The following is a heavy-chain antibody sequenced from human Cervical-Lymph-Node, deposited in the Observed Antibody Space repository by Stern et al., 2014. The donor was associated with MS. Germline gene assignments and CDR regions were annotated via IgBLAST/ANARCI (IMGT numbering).Heavy chain of an antibody. V-gene: IGHV1-2*02. J-gene: IGHJ6*02. Sequence: VQLVESGAEVKKPGASVKVSCKASGYTFTDYYVHWVRQAPGQGLEWVGWINPNSGGTNYAQKFQGRVTMTRDTSISTTYMELTRLTSDDTAVYYCARDRYSSGWYGMDVWGQGNTVTVSS. CDR3: ARDRYSSGWYGMDV. D-gene: IGHD6-19*01. CDR1: GYTFTDYY. CDR2: INPNSGGT.